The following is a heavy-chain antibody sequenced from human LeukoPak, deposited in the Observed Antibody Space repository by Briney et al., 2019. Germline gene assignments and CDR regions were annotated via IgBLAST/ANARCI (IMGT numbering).Heavy chain of an antibody. V-gene: IGHV4-39*01. J-gene: IGHJ3*02. Sequence: SETLSLTCTVSGGSISSNGYYWGWIRQPPEKGLEWIGSFYYTGSTFYSPSLKSRVTISVDTSKNQFSLKLSSVTAADTAVYYCARRSGTYHAFDIWGQGTVVTVSS. CDR2: FYYTGST. CDR1: GGSISSNGYY. D-gene: IGHD1-26*01. CDR3: ARRSGTYHAFDI.